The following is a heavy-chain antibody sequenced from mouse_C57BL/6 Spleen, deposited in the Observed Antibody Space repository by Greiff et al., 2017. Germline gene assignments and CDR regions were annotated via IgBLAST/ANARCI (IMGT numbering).Heavy chain of an antibody. V-gene: IGHV1-50*01. Sequence: GAELVKPGASVKLSCKASGYTFTSYWMQWVKQRPGQGLEWIGEIDPSDSYTNYNQKFKGKATLTVDTSSSTAYMQLSSLTSEDSAVYYCARSLYYGSRKGAMDYWGQGTSVTVSS. CDR1: GYTFTSYW. D-gene: IGHD1-1*01. CDR3: ARSLYYGSRKGAMDY. J-gene: IGHJ4*01. CDR2: IDPSDSYT.